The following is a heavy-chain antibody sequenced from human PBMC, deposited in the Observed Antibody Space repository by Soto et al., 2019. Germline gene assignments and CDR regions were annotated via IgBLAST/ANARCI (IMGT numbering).Heavy chain of an antibody. CDR3: ARSSGWYGEFDY. D-gene: IGHD6-19*01. Sequence: QLQLQESGSRLVKPSQTLSLTCAVSGGSISSGGYSWSWIRQPPGKGLEWIGYIYHSGSTYYNPYLKIRVTISVDRSKHQFSLKLSSVTAADTAVYYCARSSGWYGEFDYWGQGTLVTVSS. CDR1: GGSISSGGYS. V-gene: IGHV4-30-2*01. CDR2: IYHSGST. J-gene: IGHJ4*02.